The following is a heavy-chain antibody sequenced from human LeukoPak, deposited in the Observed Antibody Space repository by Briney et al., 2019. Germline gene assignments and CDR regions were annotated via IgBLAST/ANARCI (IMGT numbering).Heavy chain of an antibody. CDR3: ARDCYRSSACAFDY. CDR1: GGSFSGYY. V-gene: IGHV4-34*01. Sequence: SETLSLTCAVYGGSFSGYYWSWIRQPPGKGLEWIGEINHSGSTNYTPSLKSRVTISVDTSKNQFSLKLSSVTAADTAVYYCARDCYRSSACAFDYWGQGTLVTVSS. J-gene: IGHJ4*02. CDR2: INHSGST. D-gene: IGHD3-22*01.